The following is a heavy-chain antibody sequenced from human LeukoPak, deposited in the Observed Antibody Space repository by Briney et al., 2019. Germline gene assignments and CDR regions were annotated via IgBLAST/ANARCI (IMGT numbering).Heavy chain of an antibody. D-gene: IGHD1-26*01. J-gene: IGHJ4*02. Sequence: GGSLRLSCAASGFTFSSYGMSWVRQAPGKGLEWVSTISGSDGSTYYADSVEGRFTISRDNSKNTLYLQMNSLRAEDTAVYYCAKEKRVGVTPPYFDYWGQGTLVTVSS. V-gene: IGHV3-23*01. CDR2: ISGSDGST. CDR3: AKEKRVGVTPPYFDY. CDR1: GFTFSSYG.